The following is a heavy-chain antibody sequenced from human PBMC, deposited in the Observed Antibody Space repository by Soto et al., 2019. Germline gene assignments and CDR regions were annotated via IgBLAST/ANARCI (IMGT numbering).Heavy chain of an antibody. CDR3: ARGIATGQLDP. CDR1: GYTFTTYT. Sequence: QVQLVQSGAEVKKPGASVMLSCKASGYTFTTYTMNWVRQAPGQRLEWMGWINPVNGNTKSSQKFQNRGIITRDTSASTAYMELRSLRSEDTAVYYCARGIATGQLDPWGQGTLVIVSS. D-gene: IGHD6-13*01. V-gene: IGHV1-3*01. J-gene: IGHJ5*02. CDR2: INPVNGNT.